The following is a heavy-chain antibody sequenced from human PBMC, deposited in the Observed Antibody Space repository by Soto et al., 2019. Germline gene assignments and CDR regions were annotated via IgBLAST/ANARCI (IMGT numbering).Heavy chain of an antibody. CDR1: GFTFSSYD. CDR3: AKSAYSRTYYAAFDN. J-gene: IGHJ3*02. CDR2: ISGSGGTT. Sequence: PGGSLRLSCAASGFTFSSYDMSWVRQAPGKGLEWVSAISGSGGTTYNADSVKGRFTISRDNSKNTLDLQMNSLRAEDTAIYYCAKSAYSRTYYAAFDNWGQGTMVTVSS. V-gene: IGHV3-23*01. D-gene: IGHD1-26*01.